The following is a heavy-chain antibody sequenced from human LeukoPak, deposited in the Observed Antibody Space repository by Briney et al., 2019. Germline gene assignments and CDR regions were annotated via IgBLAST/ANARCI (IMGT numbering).Heavy chain of an antibody. J-gene: IGHJ4*02. Sequence: PLETLSLTCTVSGGSISSSSYYWGWIRQPPGKGLEWIGSIYYSGSTYYNPSLKSRVTISVDTSKNQFSLKLSSVTAADTAVYYCARERVVPAAPLDYWGQGTLVTVSS. D-gene: IGHD2-2*01. CDR1: GGSISSSSYY. CDR2: IYYSGST. CDR3: ARERVVPAAPLDY. V-gene: IGHV4-39*07.